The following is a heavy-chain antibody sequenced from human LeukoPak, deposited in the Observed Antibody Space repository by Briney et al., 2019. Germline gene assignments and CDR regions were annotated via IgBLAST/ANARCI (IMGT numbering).Heavy chain of an antibody. CDR1: GFTFSTYS. J-gene: IGHJ4*02. Sequence: PAGRSLRLSCAAAGFTFSTYSMNWVRQAPGKGLEWVSYISGSSSIIYYADSVKGRFTISRDNAKNSLYLQMNSLRDEDTAVYYCARDLSGNDKVWGSKSYYSDYWGQGTLVTVSS. V-gene: IGHV3-48*02. CDR3: ARDLSGNDKVWGSKSYYSDY. CDR2: ISGSSSII. D-gene: IGHD3-16*01.